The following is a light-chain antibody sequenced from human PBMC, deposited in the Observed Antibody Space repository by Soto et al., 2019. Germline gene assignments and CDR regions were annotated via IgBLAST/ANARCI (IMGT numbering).Light chain of an antibody. CDR1: QSVSSY. V-gene: IGKV3-11*01. J-gene: IGKJ4*01. Sequence: EIVLTQSPATLSLSPGERATLSCRASQSVSSYLAWYQQKPGQPPRLLIYDASNRATGIPPRFSGSGSGTEFTLTISSLEPEDFAVYYCQHRASWPLTFGGGTK. CDR2: DAS. CDR3: QHRASWPLT.